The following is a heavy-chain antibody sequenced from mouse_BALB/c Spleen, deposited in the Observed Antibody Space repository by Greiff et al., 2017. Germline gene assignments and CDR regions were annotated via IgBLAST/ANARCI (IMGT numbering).Heavy chain of an antibody. V-gene: IGHV5-6-5*01. CDR1: GFTFSSYA. D-gene: IGHD1-2*01. CDR2: ISSGGST. J-gene: IGHJ2*01. Sequence: DVKLVESGGGLVKPGGSLKLSCAASGFTFSSYAMSWVRQTPEKRLEWVASISSGGSTYYPDSVKGRFTISRDNARNILYLQMSSLRSEDTAMYYCARGIHYYGYFDYWGQGTTLTVSS. CDR3: ARGIHYYGYFDY.